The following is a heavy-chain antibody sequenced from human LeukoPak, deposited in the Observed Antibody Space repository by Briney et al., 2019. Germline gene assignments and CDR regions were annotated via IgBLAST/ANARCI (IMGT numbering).Heavy chain of an antibody. CDR1: GFTFSSYS. CDR3: ARGKSGSYGTKGY. D-gene: IGHD1-26*01. J-gene: IGHJ4*02. CDR2: ISSSSSYI. V-gene: IGHV3-21*01. Sequence: GGSLRLSCAASGFTFSSYSMNWVRQAPGKGLEGVSSISSSSSYIYYAHPVQGRFTISRDNAKNSLYLQMSSLRVEDTAVYYCARGKSGSYGTKGYWGQGTLVTVSS.